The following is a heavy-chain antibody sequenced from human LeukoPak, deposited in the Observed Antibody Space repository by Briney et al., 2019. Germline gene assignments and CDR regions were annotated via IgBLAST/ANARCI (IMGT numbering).Heavy chain of an antibody. Sequence: GALRLSCAASGFTFSSYAMHWVRQAPGKGVERGAVISYDGSNKYYAHSVNGRFTISRDNSQNPLYLQMNSLRAEDTAVYYCARVLSGSRKNYYYYGMDPWGQGTTVTVSS. J-gene: IGHJ6*02. CDR3: ARVLSGSRKNYYYYGMDP. CDR1: GFTFSSYA. V-gene: IGHV3-30-3*01. D-gene: IGHD3-22*01. CDR2: ISYDGSNK.